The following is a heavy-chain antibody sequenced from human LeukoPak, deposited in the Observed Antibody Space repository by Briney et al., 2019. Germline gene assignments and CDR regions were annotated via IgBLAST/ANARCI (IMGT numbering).Heavy chain of an antibody. V-gene: IGHV4-30-2*01. J-gene: IGHJ3*02. CDR1: GGSISSGGYY. CDR2: IYHSGST. Sequence: SETLSLTCTVSGGSISSGGYYWSWIRQPPGKGLEWIGYIYHSGSTYYNPSLKSRVTISVDRSKNQFSLKLSSVTAADTAVYYCARGKRVLWFGELYAFDIWGQGTMVTVSS. D-gene: IGHD3-10*01. CDR3: ARGKRVLWFGELYAFDI.